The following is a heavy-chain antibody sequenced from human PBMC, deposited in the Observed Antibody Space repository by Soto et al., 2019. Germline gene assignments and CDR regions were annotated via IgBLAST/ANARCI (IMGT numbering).Heavy chain of an antibody. Sequence: ASVKVSCKASGYTFTSYGISWLRQAPGQGLEWMGWISAYNGNTNYAQKLQGRVTMTTDTSTSTAYMELRSLRSDDTAVYYCARDMAIAAAGGYVGWFDPWGQGTLVTVSS. CDR3: ARDMAIAAAGGYVGWFDP. CDR2: ISAYNGNT. J-gene: IGHJ5*02. D-gene: IGHD6-13*01. V-gene: IGHV1-18*01. CDR1: GYTFTSYG.